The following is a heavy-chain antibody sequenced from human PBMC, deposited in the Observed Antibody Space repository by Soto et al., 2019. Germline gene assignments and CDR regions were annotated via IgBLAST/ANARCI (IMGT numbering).Heavy chain of an antibody. Sequence: QVQLVESGGGVVQPGRSLRLSCAASGFIFSSYAMHCVRQAPGKGLEWVADISYDGSNKYYADSVKGRITISIDNSKNTLHLQMHSLRVEDTDVYYCARAVGFRGDYFDYWGQGTLVTVSS. CDR1: GFIFSSYA. CDR3: ARAVGFRGDYFDY. D-gene: IGHD1-26*01. V-gene: IGHV3-30-3*01. J-gene: IGHJ4*02. CDR2: ISYDGSNK.